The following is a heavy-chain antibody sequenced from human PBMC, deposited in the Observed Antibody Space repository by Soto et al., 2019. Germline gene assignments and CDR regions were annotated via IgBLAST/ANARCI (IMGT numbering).Heavy chain of an antibody. CDR1: GGSFSGYY. V-gene: IGHV4-34*01. CDR2: INHSGST. J-gene: IGHJ4*02. D-gene: IGHD6-6*01. Sequence: PSETLSLTCAVYGGSFSGYYWSWIRQPPGKGLEWIGEINHSGSTNYNPSLKSRVTISVDTSKNQFSLKLSSVTAADTAVYYCARESIAALDYWGQGTLVTVS. CDR3: ARESIAALDY.